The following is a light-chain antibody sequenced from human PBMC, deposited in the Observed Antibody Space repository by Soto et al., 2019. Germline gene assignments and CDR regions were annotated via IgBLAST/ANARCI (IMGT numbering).Light chain of an antibody. Sequence: QSALTQPPSASGSPGQSVTISCTGTSSDVGAYNYVSWYQQHPGKGPKLIIYEVTKWPSGVPDRFSGSKSGNTASLTVSGLQAEDEADYYCTSYAGSNNFEVFGGGTKVTVL. V-gene: IGLV2-8*01. CDR1: SSDVGAYNY. CDR3: TSYAGSNNFEV. CDR2: EVT. J-gene: IGLJ3*02.